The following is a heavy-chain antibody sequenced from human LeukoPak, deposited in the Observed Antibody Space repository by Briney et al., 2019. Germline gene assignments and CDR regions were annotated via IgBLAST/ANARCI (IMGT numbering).Heavy chain of an antibody. D-gene: IGHD2-2*01. CDR2: IIPIFGTA. CDR3: ASAISGTCSSTSCSRAAFDI. J-gene: IGHJ3*02. Sequence: SVKVSCKASGGTFSSYAISWVRQAPGQGLEWMGGIIPIFGTANYAQKFQGRVTITTDESTSTAYMELSSLRSKDTAVYYCASAISGTCSSTSCSRAAFDIWGQGTMVTVSS. CDR1: GGTFSSYA. V-gene: IGHV1-69*05.